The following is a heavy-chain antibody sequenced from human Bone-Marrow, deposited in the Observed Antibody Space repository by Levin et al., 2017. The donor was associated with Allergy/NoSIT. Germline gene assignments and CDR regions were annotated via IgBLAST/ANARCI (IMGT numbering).Heavy chain of an antibody. CDR2: IYSGGST. J-gene: IGHJ4*02. Sequence: LSLTCAASGFTVSSNYMSWVRQAPGKGLEWVSVIYSGGSTYYADSVKGRFTISRDNSKNTLYLQMNSLRAEDTAVYYCARDLGASLGLSDYWGQGTLVTVSS. D-gene: IGHD1-26*01. CDR1: GFTVSSNY. CDR3: ARDLGASLGLSDY. V-gene: IGHV3-66*01.